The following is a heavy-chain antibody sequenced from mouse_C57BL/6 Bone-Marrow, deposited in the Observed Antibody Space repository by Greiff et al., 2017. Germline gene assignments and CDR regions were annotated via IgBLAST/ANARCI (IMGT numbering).Heavy chain of an antibody. J-gene: IGHJ1*03. D-gene: IGHD1-1*01. V-gene: IGHV1-54*01. CDR2: LNPGSGGT. Sequence: QVQLQQSGAELVRPGTSVKVSCKASGYAFTNYLIEWVKQRPGQGLEWIGVLNPGSGGTNYNEKFKGKATLTADKSSSTSYMQLSSLTSEDSAVYFCARSLYYYGSSHWYFDVWGTGTTVTVSS. CDR3: ARSLYYYGSSHWYFDV. CDR1: GYAFTNYL.